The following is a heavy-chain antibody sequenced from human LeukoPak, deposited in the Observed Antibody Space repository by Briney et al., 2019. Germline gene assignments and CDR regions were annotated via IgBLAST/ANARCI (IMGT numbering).Heavy chain of an antibody. CDR3: AGRVTGYSSGYVY. D-gene: IGHD5-18*01. Sequence: PGRSLRLSCTASKFTFSNYGMQWVRQAPEKGLDWVSVISGSAHKIRYADSVKGRFTISRDNSENTVYLQMNNLRAEDTALYYCAGRVTGYSSGYVYWGQGTLVTVSS. CDR1: KFTFSNYG. J-gene: IGHJ4*02. V-gene: IGHV3-23*01. CDR2: ISGSAHKI.